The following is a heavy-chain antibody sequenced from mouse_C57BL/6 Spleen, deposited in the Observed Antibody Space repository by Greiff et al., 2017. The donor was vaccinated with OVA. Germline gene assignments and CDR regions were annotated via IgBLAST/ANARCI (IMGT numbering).Heavy chain of an antibody. D-gene: IGHD4-1*01. CDR2: IRSKSNNYAT. CDR3: VRHGLGVFDY. CDR1: GFSFNTYA. V-gene: IGHV10-1*01. J-gene: IGHJ2*01. Sequence: DAGGGLVQPKGSLKLSCAASGFSFNTYAMNWVRQAPGKGLEWVARIRSKSNNYATYYADSVKDRFTISRDDSESMLYLQMNNLKTEDTAMYYCVRHGLGVFDYWGQGTTLTVSS.